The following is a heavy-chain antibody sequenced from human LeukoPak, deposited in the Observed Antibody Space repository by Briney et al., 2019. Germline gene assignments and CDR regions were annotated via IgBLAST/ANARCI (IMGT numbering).Heavy chain of an antibody. CDR3: ARDLLYSSSWYETFDY. Sequence: GGSLRLSCAASGFTFSSYGMHWVRQAPGKGLEWVAVIWYDGSNKYYADSVKGRFTISRDNSKNTLYLQMNSLRAEDTAVYYCARDLLYSSSWYETFDYWGQGTLVTVSS. CDR2: IWYDGSNK. J-gene: IGHJ4*02. V-gene: IGHV3-33*01. D-gene: IGHD6-13*01. CDR1: GFTFSSYG.